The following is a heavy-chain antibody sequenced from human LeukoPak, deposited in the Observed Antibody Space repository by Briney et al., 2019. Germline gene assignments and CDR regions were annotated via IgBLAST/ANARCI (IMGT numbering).Heavy chain of an antibody. CDR1: GYTFTSYG. J-gene: IGHJ4*02. CDR3: ARPYCNGGSCHDYFDY. CDR2: ISAYNGNT. Sequence: ASVKVTCKASGYTFTSYGISRVRQAPGQGLEWMGWISAYNGNTNYAQKLQGRVTMTTDTSTSTAYMELRRLSSDDTAIYYCARPYCNGGSCHDYFDYWGQGTLVSVSS. D-gene: IGHD2-15*01. V-gene: IGHV1-18*01.